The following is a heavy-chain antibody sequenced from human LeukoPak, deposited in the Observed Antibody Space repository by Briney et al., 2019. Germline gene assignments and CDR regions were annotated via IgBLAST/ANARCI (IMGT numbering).Heavy chain of an antibody. CDR3: AKGSRYSGSGTYYLGIDY. CDR1: GFTSSSYG. V-gene: IGHV3-23*01. CDR2: NSGSGHRA. D-gene: IGHD3-10*01. Sequence: GGSLRLSCAASGFTSSSYGVSWARQAPGQGLGWGSGNSGSGHRAYYAASVKGRFTISRDNSKSTLYLQMKSLRADDTAVYYCAKGSRYSGSGTYYLGIDYWGQGTLVTVSS. J-gene: IGHJ4*02.